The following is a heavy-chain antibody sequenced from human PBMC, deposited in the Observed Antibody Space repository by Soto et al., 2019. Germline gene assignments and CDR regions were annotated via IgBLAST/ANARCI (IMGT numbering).Heavy chain of an antibody. CDR3: ARVGGDTYGTNFDY. D-gene: IGHD5-18*01. CDR1: GFTFNSYS. V-gene: IGHV3-48*02. CDR2: ISSSSSTI. Sequence: GGSLRLSCAASGFTFNSYSVIWVRQAPGKGLEWVSYISSSSSTIYYADSVKGRFTISRDNAKKSLYLQMNSLRDEDTAVYYCARVGGDTYGTNFDYWGQGTLVTVSS. J-gene: IGHJ4*02.